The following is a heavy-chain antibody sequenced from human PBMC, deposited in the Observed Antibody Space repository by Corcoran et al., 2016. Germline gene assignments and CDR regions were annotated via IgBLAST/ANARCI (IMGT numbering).Heavy chain of an antibody. CDR1: GFSLSTSAMR. D-gene: IGHD3-10*01. CDR3: ARGAPGGFDY. Sequence: QVTLKESGPALVKPTQTLTLTCTFSGFSLSTSAMRVSWIRQPPGKALEWLARIDWDDAKFYSTSLKTRLTISKDTSKNQVVLTMTNMDPVDTATYYCARGAPGGFDYWGLGTLVTVSS. V-gene: IGHV2-70*04. J-gene: IGHJ4*02. CDR2: IDWDDAK.